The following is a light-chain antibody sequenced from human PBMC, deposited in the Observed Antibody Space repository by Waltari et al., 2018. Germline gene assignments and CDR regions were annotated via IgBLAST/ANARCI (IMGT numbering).Light chain of an antibody. CDR3: ASYAGSNKLV. V-gene: IGLV2-8*01. CDR2: EVS. CDR1: SSDIGGYNS. Sequence: QSALTQPPSASESPGQSVTISCTGTSSDIGGYNSVSWSQHHPGKAPKLIIYEVSQRPSGVPDRFSGSKSGNTASLTVSGLQAEDEADYYCASYAGSNKLVFGTGTKVTVL. J-gene: IGLJ1*01.